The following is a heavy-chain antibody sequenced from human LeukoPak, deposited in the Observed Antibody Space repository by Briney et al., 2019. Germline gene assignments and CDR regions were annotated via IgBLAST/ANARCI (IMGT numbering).Heavy chain of an antibody. CDR3: ARTASRTGYYYYFGMDV. J-gene: IGHJ6*02. V-gene: IGHV4-34*01. CDR1: GGSFSGYY. Sequence: SETLSLTCAVYGGSFSGYYWSWIRQPPGKGLEGIGQINHSGSTNYNPSLKSRVTISVDTSKNQFSLKLSSVTAADTAVYYCARTASRTGYYYYFGMDVWGQGTTVTVSS. CDR2: INHSGST. D-gene: IGHD5-18*01.